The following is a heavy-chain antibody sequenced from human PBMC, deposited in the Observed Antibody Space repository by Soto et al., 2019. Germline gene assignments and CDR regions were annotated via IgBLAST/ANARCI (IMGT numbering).Heavy chain of an antibody. Sequence: QVQLVQSGAEVKKPGSSVNVSCKASGGTFSSYTISWVRQAPGQGLEWVGGIIPIVNTPNYAQKFQGRVTITADESTSTAYMELSSLRSEDTAVYYCARVPDSYDTQFSFDYWGQGTLVTVSS. J-gene: IGHJ4*02. D-gene: IGHD3-22*01. CDR2: IIPIVNTP. V-gene: IGHV1-69*01. CDR3: ARVPDSYDTQFSFDY. CDR1: GGTFSSYT.